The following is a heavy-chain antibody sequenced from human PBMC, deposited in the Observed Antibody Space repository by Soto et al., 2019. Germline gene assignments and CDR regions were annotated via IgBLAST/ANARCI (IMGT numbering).Heavy chain of an antibody. J-gene: IGHJ5*02. CDR1: GFTFSSYA. CDR3: AKGVVVPAASRRNWFDP. D-gene: IGHD2-2*01. V-gene: IGHV3-23*01. CDR2: ISGSGGST. Sequence: EVQLLESGGGLVQPGGSLRLSCAASGFTFSSYAMSWVRQAPGNGLEWVSAISGSGGSTYYADSVKGRFTISRDNSKNTLYLQMNSLRAEDTAVYYCAKGVVVPAASRRNWFDPWGQGTLVTVSS.